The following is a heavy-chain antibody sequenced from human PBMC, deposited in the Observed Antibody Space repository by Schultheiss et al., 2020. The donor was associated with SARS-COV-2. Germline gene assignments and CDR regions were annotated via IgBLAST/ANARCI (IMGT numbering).Heavy chain of an antibody. CDR3: ARVGRVKYSSSVYYYMDV. CDR1: GFTFSSYS. Sequence: GGSLRLSCAASGFTFSSYSMNWVRQAPGEGLQWVSAISGSGGSTYYADSVKGRFTISRDNAKNSLYLQMNSLRAEDTAVYYCARVGRVKYSSSVYYYMDVWGKGTTVTVSS. D-gene: IGHD6-6*01. CDR2: ISGSGGST. V-gene: IGHV3-21*04. J-gene: IGHJ6*03.